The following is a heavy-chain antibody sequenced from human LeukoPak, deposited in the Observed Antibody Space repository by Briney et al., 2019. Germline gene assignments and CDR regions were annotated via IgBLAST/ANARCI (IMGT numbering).Heavy chain of an antibody. CDR1: GFTFSDYY. V-gene: IGHV3-11*05. CDR2: ISSSSTYT. CDR3: ARERIYSSGWYLIDY. Sequence: GGSLRLSCAVSGFTFSDYYMTWIRQAPGKGLEWVSYISSSSTYTNYADSVKGRFTISRDNAKNSLYLQMSSLRAEDTAVYYCARERIYSSGWYLIDYWGQGTLVTVSS. D-gene: IGHD6-19*01. J-gene: IGHJ4*02.